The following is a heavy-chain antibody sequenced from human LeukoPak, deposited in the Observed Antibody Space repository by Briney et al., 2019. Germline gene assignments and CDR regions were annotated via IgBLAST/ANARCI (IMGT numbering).Heavy chain of an antibody. Sequence: PSETLSLTCTVSGGSVTTYGSCWSWIRQPPGKGLEWIAYDYCGGNTNYNPSLKSRVTISVDTSKSQFSLKVTSVIAANTATYYCARDSRYSYGSGGMDVWGQGTTVTVSS. CDR2: DYCGGNT. D-gene: IGHD3-10*01. CDR1: GGSVTTYGSC. V-gene: IGHV4-61*08. J-gene: IGHJ6*02. CDR3: ARDSRYSYGSGGMDV.